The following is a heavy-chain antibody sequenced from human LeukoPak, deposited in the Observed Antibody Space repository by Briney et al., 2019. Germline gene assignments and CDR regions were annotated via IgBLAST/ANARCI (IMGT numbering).Heavy chain of an antibody. V-gene: IGHV1-18*01. J-gene: IGHJ6*03. CDR1: GYTFTSYG. Sequence: GASAKVSCKAAGYTFTSYGISWVRQAPGQGLEWMGWISAYNGNTNYAQKLQGRVTMTTDTSTSTAYMELRSLRSDDTAVYYCARDKGSSYYYYYYMDVWGKGTTVTVSS. D-gene: IGHD6-6*01. CDR3: ARDKGSSYYYYYYMDV. CDR2: ISAYNGNT.